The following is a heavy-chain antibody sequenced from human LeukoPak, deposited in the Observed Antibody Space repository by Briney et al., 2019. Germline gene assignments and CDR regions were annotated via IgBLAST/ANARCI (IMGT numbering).Heavy chain of an antibody. J-gene: IGHJ3*02. Sequence: GGSLRLSCAVSGFTFSSYWMSWVRPTTGKGLEWVANIKQDGSEKYYQDSVKGRFTISRDNAKNSLYLQMNNLRAEDTAVYYCAKDMGGSYYRNAFDIWGQGTMVTVSS. CDR3: AKDMGGSYYRNAFDI. CDR2: IKQDGSEK. CDR1: GFTFSSYW. V-gene: IGHV3-7*01. D-gene: IGHD1-26*01.